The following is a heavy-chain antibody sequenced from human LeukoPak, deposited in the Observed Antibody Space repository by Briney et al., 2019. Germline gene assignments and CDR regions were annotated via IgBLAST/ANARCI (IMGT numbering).Heavy chain of an antibody. D-gene: IGHD2/OR15-2a*01. CDR2: ISYDGSNK. V-gene: IGHV3-30*18. J-gene: IGHJ4*02. CDR3: AKSSRPIGVPHFFDY. CDR1: GFTFSSYG. Sequence: GGSLRLSCAAYGFTFSSYGMHWVRQAPGKGLEWVGVISYDGSNKYYADSVKGRFTIARDNSKNTLYLQMNSLRAEDTAVYYCAKSSRPIGVPHFFDYWGQGTLVTVSS.